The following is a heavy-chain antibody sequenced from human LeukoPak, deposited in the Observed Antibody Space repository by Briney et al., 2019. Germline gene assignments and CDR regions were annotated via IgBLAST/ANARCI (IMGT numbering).Heavy chain of an antibody. CDR3: ARAMDV. V-gene: IGHV3-23*01. CDR2: VSSNGAKT. CDR1: GFTFSSYA. J-gene: IGHJ6*02. Sequence: GGSLRLSCAASGFTFSSYAITWVRQAPGKGLEWVSAVSSNGAKTYYADSVKGRFTISRDNYKNMVFLQMNSLRAEDTAVYYCARAMDVWGQGATVTVSS.